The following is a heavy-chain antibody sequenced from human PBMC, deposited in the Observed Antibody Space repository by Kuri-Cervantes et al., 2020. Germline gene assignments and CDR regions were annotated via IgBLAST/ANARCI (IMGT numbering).Heavy chain of an antibody. CDR2: INSDGSST. J-gene: IGHJ4*02. CDR1: GFTFSSYS. D-gene: IGHD2-15*01. Sequence: GESLKISCAASGFTFSSYSMNWVRQAPGKGLVWVSRINSDGSSTSYADSVKGRFTISRDNAKNTLYLQMNSLRAEDTAVYYCAHGGNFDYWGQGTLVTVSS. CDR3: AHGGNFDY. V-gene: IGHV3-74*01.